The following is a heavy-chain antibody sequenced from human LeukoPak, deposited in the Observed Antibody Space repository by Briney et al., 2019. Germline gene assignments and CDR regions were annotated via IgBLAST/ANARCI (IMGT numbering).Heavy chain of an antibody. D-gene: IGHD3-22*01. CDR2: ISAYNGNT. CDR1: GYSFTNYD. J-gene: IGHJ1*01. V-gene: IGHV1-18*01. Sequence: ASVKVSCKASGYSFTNYDINWVRQAPGQGLEWMGWISAYNGNTNYAQKLQGRVTMTTDTSTSTAYMELRSLRSDDTAVYYCARAAYVYDSSGYYVVEYFQHWGQGTLVTVSS. CDR3: ARAAYVYDSSGYYVVEYFQH.